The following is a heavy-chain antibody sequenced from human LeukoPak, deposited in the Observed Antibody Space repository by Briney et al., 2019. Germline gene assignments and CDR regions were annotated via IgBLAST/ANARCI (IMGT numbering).Heavy chain of an antibody. D-gene: IGHD3-16*01. CDR2: IYYSGST. CDR1: GYSISSTSYY. CDR3: ARLWGNIASQADP. J-gene: IGHJ5*02. V-gene: IGHV4-39*01. Sequence: PSETLSLTCTVSGYSISSTSYYWARIRQPPGKGLEWIGSIYYSGSTCYNPSLNSRVTISIDTSKSQCSLKLGSVTAADTAVYYCARLWGNIASQADPWGQGTLVTVSS.